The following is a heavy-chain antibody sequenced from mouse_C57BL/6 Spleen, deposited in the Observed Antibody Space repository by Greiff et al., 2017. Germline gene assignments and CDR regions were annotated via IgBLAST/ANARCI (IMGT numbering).Heavy chain of an antibody. CDR1: GYAFSSYW. D-gene: IGHD1-1*01. CDR2: IYPGDGDT. CDR3: ASQERYGSEDV. V-gene: IGHV1-80*01. Sequence: QVQLKQSGAELVKPGASVKISCKASGYAFSSYWMNWVKQRPGKGLEWIGQIYPGDGDTNYNGKFKGKATLTADKSSSTAYMQLSSLTSEDSAVYFCASQERYGSEDVWGTGTTVTVSS. J-gene: IGHJ1*03.